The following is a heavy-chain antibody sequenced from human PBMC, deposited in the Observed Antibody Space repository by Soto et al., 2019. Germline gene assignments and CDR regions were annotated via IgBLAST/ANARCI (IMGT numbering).Heavy chain of an antibody. J-gene: IGHJ6*02. CDR2: ISGSGGST. Sequence: GGSLRLSCAASGFTFSIYAMSWVRQAPGKGLEWVSAISGSGGSTYYADSVKGRFTISRDNSKNTLYLQMNSLRAEDTAVYYCAILGAAAGTSDYYYYGMDVWGQGTTVTVSS. V-gene: IGHV3-23*01. D-gene: IGHD6-13*01. CDR3: AILGAAAGTSDYYYYGMDV. CDR1: GFTFSIYA.